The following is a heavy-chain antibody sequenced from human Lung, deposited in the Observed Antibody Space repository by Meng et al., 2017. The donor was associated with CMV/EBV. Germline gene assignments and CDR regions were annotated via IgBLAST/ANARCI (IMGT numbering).Heavy chain of an antibody. V-gene: IGHV3-53*01. Sequence: GESLKISCAASGFTVSSNYMSWVRQAPGKGLEWVSVIYSGGSTYYADSVKGRFTISRDNSKNTLYLQMNSLRAEDTAVYYCASGGNCSSTSCYVYWGQVTXVTVDS. CDR3: ASGGNCSSTSCYVY. D-gene: IGHD2-2*01. CDR1: GFTVSSNY. J-gene: IGHJ4*02. CDR2: IYSGGST.